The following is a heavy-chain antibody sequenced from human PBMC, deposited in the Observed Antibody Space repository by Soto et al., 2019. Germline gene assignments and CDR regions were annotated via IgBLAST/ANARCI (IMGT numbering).Heavy chain of an antibody. V-gene: IGHV1-69*06. CDR2: IIPIFGTA. D-gene: IGHD5-12*01. CDR1: GGTFSSYA. Sequence: GASVKVSCKASGGTFSSYAISWVRQAPGQGLEWMGGIIPIFGTANYAQKFQGRVTITADKSTSTAYMELSSLRSEDTAVYYCARDLVATLFRGNWFDPWGQGTLVTVSS. J-gene: IGHJ5*02. CDR3: ARDLVATLFRGNWFDP.